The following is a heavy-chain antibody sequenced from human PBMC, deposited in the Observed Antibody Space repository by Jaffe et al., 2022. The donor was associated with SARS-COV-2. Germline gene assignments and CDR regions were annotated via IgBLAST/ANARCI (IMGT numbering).Heavy chain of an antibody. CDR2: IYSGGST. Sequence: EVQLVESGGGLIQPGGSLRLSCAASGFTVSSNYMSWVRQAPGKGLEWVSVIYSGGSTYYADSVKGRFTISRDNSKNTLYLQMNSLRAEDTAVYYCARGTTVVIPTGAFDIWGQGTMVTVSS. CDR1: GFTVSSNY. V-gene: IGHV3-53*01. CDR3: ARGTTVVIPTGAFDI. D-gene: IGHD4-17*01. J-gene: IGHJ3*02.